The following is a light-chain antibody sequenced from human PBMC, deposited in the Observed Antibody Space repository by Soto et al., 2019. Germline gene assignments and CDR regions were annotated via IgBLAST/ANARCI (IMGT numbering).Light chain of an antibody. CDR1: QSLXSSN. V-gene: IGKV3-20*01. CDR2: GAS. J-gene: IGKJ4*01. CDR3: QQYESSTRT. Sequence: IVLTQCPGTLSLSAGERATLSCRASQSLXSSNSAWYQQKPGEAPRLPXYGASTRATGSPDRLTGGGSATDFTLTVTRLEPEDSSVYYFQQYESSTRTFGGGTKVDIK.